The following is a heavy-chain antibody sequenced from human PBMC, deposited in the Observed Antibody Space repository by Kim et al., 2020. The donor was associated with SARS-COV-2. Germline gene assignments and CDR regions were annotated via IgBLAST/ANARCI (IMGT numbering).Heavy chain of an antibody. Sequence: GGSLRLSCAASGFTFSDYYMSWIRQAPGKGLEWVSYISSSSSYTNYADSVKGRFTISRDNAKNSLYLQMNSLRAEDTAVYYCARGPTTYDSSGSLDYWGQGTLVTVSS. D-gene: IGHD3-22*01. CDR3: ARGPTTYDSSGSLDY. J-gene: IGHJ4*02. CDR2: ISSSSSYT. V-gene: IGHV3-11*06. CDR1: GFTFSDYY.